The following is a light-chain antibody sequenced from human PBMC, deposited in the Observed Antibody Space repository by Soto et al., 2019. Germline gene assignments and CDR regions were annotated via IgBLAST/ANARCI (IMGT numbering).Light chain of an antibody. V-gene: IGLV2-14*01. CDR3: SSYTGTYTYV. J-gene: IGLJ1*01. CDR2: EVS. Sequence: QSVLTQPASVSGSPGQSITISCTGTRSDVGDYNYVSWYQQRPGRVPKLLIYEVSDRPSGVSNRFSGSKSGNTASLTISGLQAEDEAHYYCSSYTGTYTYVFGTGTKVTVL. CDR1: RSDVGDYNY.